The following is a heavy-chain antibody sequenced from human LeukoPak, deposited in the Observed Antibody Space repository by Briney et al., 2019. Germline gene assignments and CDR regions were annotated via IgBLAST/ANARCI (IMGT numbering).Heavy chain of an antibody. CDR3: ARHEYSGSYYGLSWFDP. V-gene: IGHV4-39*01. D-gene: IGHD1-26*01. Sequence: SETLSLTCTVSGGSISSSGYYWGWIRQPPGKGLEWIASIYFSGSTYYNPSLKSRVTISVDTSKNQLSLKLSSLTAADTAVYYCARHEYSGSYYGLSWFDPWGQGTLVTVSS. J-gene: IGHJ5*02. CDR1: GGSISSSGYY. CDR2: IYFSGST.